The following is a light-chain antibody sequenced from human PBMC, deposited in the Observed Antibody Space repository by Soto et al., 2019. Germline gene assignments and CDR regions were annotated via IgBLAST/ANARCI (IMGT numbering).Light chain of an antibody. CDR2: DAS. CDR1: QSVSSSY. V-gene: IGKV3D-20*01. J-gene: IGKJ1*01. Sequence: EIVLTQSPATLSLSPGERATLSCGARQSVSSSYLAWYQQKPGLAPRLLIYDASSRATGIPDRFSGSGSGTDFTRTISRLEPEDFAVYYCQQYGSSPWTFGQGTRVEIK. CDR3: QQYGSSPWT.